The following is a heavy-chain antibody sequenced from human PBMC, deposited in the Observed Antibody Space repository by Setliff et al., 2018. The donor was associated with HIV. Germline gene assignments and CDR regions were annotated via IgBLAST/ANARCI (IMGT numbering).Heavy chain of an antibody. CDR1: GFTFSSYN. Sequence: HPGGSLRLSCAASGFTFSSYNMNWVRQAPGKGPEWVSNISSSSSTIYYADSVKGRFTISRDNAKNSLYLQMNSLRAEDTAVYYCARDYCTGVSCRVWGVFDIWGQGTMVTVSS. CDR3: ARDYCTGVSCRVWGVFDI. CDR2: ISSSSSTI. V-gene: IGHV3-48*01. D-gene: IGHD2-15*01. J-gene: IGHJ3*02.